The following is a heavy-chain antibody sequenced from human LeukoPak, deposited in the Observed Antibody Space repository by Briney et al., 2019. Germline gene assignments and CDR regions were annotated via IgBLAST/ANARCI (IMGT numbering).Heavy chain of an antibody. CDR3: ARAGYSNSCFDY. D-gene: IGHD6-13*01. CDR2: IKEDGREK. Sequence: GGSLRLSCAASGFTFSRYWMSWVRQAPGRGVEGVANIKEDGREKDYGDSVKGRFTISRDGAKNSLHLQMNSLRAEDTAVYHCARAGYSNSCFDYWGQGTLVTVSS. V-gene: IGHV3-7*04. CDR1: GFTFSRYW. J-gene: IGHJ4*02.